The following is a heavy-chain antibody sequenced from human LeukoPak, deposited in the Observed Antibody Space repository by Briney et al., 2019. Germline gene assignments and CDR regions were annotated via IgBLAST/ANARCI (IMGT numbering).Heavy chain of an antibody. J-gene: IGHJ5*02. Sequence: PGGSLRLSCAASGFTFSDYYMSWIRQAPGKGLEWVSYISSSGSTIYYADSVKGRFTISRDNAKNSLYLQMNSLRAEDTAVYYCARDFYYDILTGSGDWFDPWGQGTLVTVSS. D-gene: IGHD3-9*01. CDR2: ISSSGSTI. V-gene: IGHV3-11*04. CDR3: ARDFYYDILTGSGDWFDP. CDR1: GFTFSDYY.